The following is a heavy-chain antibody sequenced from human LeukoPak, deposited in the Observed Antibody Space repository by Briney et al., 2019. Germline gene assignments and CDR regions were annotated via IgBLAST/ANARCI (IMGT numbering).Heavy chain of an antibody. CDR2: ICSGGTT. Sequence: PGGSLRLSCAAAEVTVSNSYMSWVRHAPGKGLQWVSVICSGGTTYYADCMKGRFTISRDTSKNTLYLQMNSLGAEDTAVYYCARGGGAYCGSDCFRAFDIWGQGTMVTVSS. J-gene: IGHJ3*02. CDR1: EVTVSNSY. CDR3: ARGGGAYCGSDCFRAFDI. D-gene: IGHD2-21*02. V-gene: IGHV3-53*01.